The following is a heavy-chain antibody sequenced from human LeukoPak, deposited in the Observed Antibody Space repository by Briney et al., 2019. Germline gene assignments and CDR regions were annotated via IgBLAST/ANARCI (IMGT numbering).Heavy chain of an antibody. CDR1: GGSISSYY. D-gene: IGHD1-26*01. J-gene: IGHJ4*02. CDR3: ARDESGSYSLDY. CDR2: IYYSGST. Sequence: SETLSLTCTVSGGSISSYYWSWIRQPPGKGLEWIGYIYYSGSTNYHPSLKSRVPTSVDTSKNHFSLKLSSVTAADTAVYYCARDESGSYSLDYWGQGTLVTVSS. V-gene: IGHV4-59*01.